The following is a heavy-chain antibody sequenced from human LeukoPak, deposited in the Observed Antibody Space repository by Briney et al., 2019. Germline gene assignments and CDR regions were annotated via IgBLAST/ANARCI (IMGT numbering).Heavy chain of an antibody. D-gene: IGHD5-18*01. V-gene: IGHV1-69*13. CDR1: GGTFSSYA. J-gene: IGHJ3*02. Sequence: GASVKVSCKASGGTFSSYAISWVRQAPGQGLELMGGIIPIFGTANYAQKFQGRVTITADESTSTAYMELSSLRSEDTAVYYCVTSGYTYGALDIWGQGTMVTVSS. CDR2: IIPIFGTA. CDR3: VTSGYTYGALDI.